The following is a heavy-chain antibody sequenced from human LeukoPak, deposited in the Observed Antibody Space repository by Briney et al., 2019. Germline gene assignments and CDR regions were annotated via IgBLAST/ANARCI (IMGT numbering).Heavy chain of an antibody. CDR1: GGSISSGGYY. D-gene: IGHD4-23*01. CDR2: IYYSGST. Sequence: PSQTLSLTCTVSGGSISSGGYYWSWIRQHPGKGLEWIGSIYYSGSTYYNPSLKSRVTISVDTSKNQFSLKLSSVTAADTAVYYCARAGGGNSFGLGYFDYWGQGTLVTVSS. V-gene: IGHV4-39*07. J-gene: IGHJ4*02. CDR3: ARAGGGNSFGLGYFDY.